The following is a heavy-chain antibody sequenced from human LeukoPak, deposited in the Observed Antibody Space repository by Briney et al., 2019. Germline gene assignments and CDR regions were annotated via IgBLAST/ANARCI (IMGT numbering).Heavy chain of an antibody. J-gene: IGHJ3*02. CDR2: IYHSGST. Sequence: PSETLSLTCAVSGYSISSGYYWGWIRQPPGKGLEWIGSIYHSGSTYYNPSLKSRVTISVDTSKNQFSLKLSSVTAADTAVYYCARDRVPITMVRGVIIPKGDAFDIWGQGTMVTVSS. V-gene: IGHV4-38-2*02. D-gene: IGHD3-10*01. CDR3: ARDRVPITMVRGVIIPKGDAFDI. CDR1: GYSISSGYY.